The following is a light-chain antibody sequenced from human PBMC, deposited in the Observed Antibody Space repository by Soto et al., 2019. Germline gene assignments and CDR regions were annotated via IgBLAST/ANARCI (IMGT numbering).Light chain of an antibody. CDR1: RNINRK. J-gene: IGKJ4*01. V-gene: IGKV3-15*01. Sequence: EIVMTQSPATLSVSPGERATLSCRASRNINRKLAWYQQKPGQAPRLLISGASTRATGSPARFSGSGSGTEFTLTISSLQSEDFAVYYCQQYYDYPALIFGGGTKVEIK. CDR2: GAS. CDR3: QQYYDYPALI.